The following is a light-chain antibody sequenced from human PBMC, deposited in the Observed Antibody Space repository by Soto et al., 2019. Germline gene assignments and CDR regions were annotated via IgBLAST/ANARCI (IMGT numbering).Light chain of an antibody. CDR3: AAWDDSLNGVV. V-gene: IGLV1-44*01. Sequence: QSVLTQPPSASGTPGQRVTISCSGSSSNIGSNIVNWYQHLPGTAPKLLIYSDSQRPSGVPDRFSGSKSGTSASLAISGLQSEDEADYYCAAWDDSLNGVVFGGGTKLTVL. CDR2: SDS. J-gene: IGLJ2*01. CDR1: SSNIGSNI.